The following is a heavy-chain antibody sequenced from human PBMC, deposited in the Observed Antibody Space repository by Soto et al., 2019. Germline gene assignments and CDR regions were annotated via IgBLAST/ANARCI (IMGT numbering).Heavy chain of an antibody. V-gene: IGHV4-34*01. CDR1: GGSFSGYY. CDR2: INHSGST. D-gene: IGHD6-19*01. Sequence: SETLSLTCAVYGGSFSGYYWSWIRQPPGKGLEWIGEINHSGSTNYNPSLKSRVTISVDTSKNQFSLKLSSVTAADTAVYYCARSGSVIAVAGSLHYFDYWGQGTLVTVSS. CDR3: ARSGSVIAVAGSLHYFDY. J-gene: IGHJ4*02.